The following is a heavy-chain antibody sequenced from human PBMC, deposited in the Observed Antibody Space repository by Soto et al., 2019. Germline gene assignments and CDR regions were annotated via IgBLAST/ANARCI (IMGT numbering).Heavy chain of an antibody. CDR3: QRLLGYRSRRWRHSAFDI. CDR1: GYTFNTFG. V-gene: IGHV1-18*01. J-gene: IGHJ3*02. CDR2: ISASTGNT. Sequence: SSVKVSCKPSGYTFNTFGISWVGQAPGQGLEWMGWISASTGNTNYAQKLQGRVTMTTDTPTNTACMELRSLRSDDTVATSCQRLLGYRSRRWRHSAFDIWG. D-gene: IGHD6-13*01.